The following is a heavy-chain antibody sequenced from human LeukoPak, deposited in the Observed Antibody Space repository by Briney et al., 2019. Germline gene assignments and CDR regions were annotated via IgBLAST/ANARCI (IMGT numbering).Heavy chain of an antibody. D-gene: IGHD2-15*01. J-gene: IGHJ3*02. V-gene: IGHV3-20*04. Sequence: PGGSLRLSCAASALTFDDYGMSWVRQAPGKGLEWVSGTNWNGGSTGYADSVKGRFTISRDNTKNSLYLQMNSLRAEDTALYYCARGLQAFDIWGQGTMVTVSS. CDR2: TNWNGGST. CDR1: ALTFDDYG. CDR3: ARGLQAFDI.